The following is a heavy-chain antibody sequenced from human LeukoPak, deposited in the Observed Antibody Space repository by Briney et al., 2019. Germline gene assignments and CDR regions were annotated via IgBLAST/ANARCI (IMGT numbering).Heavy chain of an antibody. CDR3: ARATYYYDSSGHYGMDV. V-gene: IGHV1-18*01. J-gene: IGHJ6*02. D-gene: IGHD3-22*01. Sequence: KLQGRVTMTTDTSTSTAYMELRSLRSEDTAVYYCARATYYYDSSGHYGMDVWGQGTTVTVSS.